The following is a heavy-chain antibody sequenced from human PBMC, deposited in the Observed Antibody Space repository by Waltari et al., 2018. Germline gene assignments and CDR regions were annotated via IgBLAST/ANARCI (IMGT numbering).Heavy chain of an antibody. CDR3: AAYSGSYWLPHWYFDL. D-gene: IGHD1-26*01. Sequence: QVQLVQSGAEVKKPGASVKVSCKVSGYTLTELSMHWVRQAPGKGLEWMGGFGPEDGGTIYEQKFQGRVTMTEDTSTDTAYMELSSLRSEDTAVYYCAAYSGSYWLPHWYFDLWGRGTLVTVSS. J-gene: IGHJ2*01. CDR2: FGPEDGGT. CDR1: GYTLTELS. V-gene: IGHV1-24*01.